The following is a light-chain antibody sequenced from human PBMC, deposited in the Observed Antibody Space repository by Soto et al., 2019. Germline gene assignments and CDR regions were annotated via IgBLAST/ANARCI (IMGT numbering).Light chain of an antibody. J-gene: IGLJ2*01. CDR3: QSFDSSLRVVV. V-gene: IGLV1-40*01. CDR1: SSNIGAGYD. CDR2: GNS. Sequence: QSVLTQPPSVSGAPGQGVTISCTGSSSNIGAGYDVHWYQQLPGTAPKLLIYGNSNRPSGVPDRFSGSTSKSGTSASLAITGLQAEDEADYYCQSFDSSLRVVVFGGGTKVTVL.